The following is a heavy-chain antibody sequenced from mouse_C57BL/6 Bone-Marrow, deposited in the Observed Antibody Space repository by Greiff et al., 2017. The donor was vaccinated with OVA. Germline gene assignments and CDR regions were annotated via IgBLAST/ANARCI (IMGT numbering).Heavy chain of an antibody. CDR2: IYPGDGDT. V-gene: IGHV1-82*01. D-gene: IGHD4-1*01. J-gene: IGHJ3*01. Sequence: VQLQQSGPELVKPGASVKISCKASGYAFSSSWMNWVKQRPGKGLEWIGRIYPGDGDTNYNGKFKGKATLTADKSSSTAYMQLSSLTSEDSAVYFCANWDDCFAYWGQGTLVTVSA. CDR1: GYAFSSSW. CDR3: ANWDDCFAY.